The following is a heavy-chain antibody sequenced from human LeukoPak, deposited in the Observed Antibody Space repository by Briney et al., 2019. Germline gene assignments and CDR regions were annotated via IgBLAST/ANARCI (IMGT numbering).Heavy chain of an antibody. Sequence: GGSLRLSCAASGFTFSSYAMSWVRQAPGKGLERVSAISGSGGSTYYADSVKGRFTISRDNSKNTLYLQMNSLRAEDTAVYYCAKGGARPKITMVRGAKDYYYGMDVWGKGTTVTVSS. J-gene: IGHJ6*04. CDR1: GFTFSSYA. D-gene: IGHD3-10*01. CDR3: AKGGARPKITMVRGAKDYYYGMDV. CDR2: ISGSGGST. V-gene: IGHV3-23*01.